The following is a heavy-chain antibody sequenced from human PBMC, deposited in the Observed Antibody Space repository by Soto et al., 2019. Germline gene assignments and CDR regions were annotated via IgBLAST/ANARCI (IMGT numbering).Heavy chain of an antibody. V-gene: IGHV1-18*01. CDR1: GYTFTNKG. Sequence: QVQLVQSGAEVKKPGASVKVSCKTSGYTFTNKGINWVRQAPGQGLEWMGWISGYNGNTAYAQKLQGRVTMTTDTFTSTAYMELRSLRSDDTAVYYCARGSTHYGMDVWGQGTTVTVSS. CDR3: ARGSTHYGMDV. CDR2: ISGYNGNT. J-gene: IGHJ6*02. D-gene: IGHD1-1*01.